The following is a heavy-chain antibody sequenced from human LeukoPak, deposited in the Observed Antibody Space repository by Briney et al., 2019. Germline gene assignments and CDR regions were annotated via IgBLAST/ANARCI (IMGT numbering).Heavy chain of an antibody. CDR3: ATIPYCSGGSCYFSSREYFQH. CDR2: IIPIFGTA. J-gene: IGHJ1*01. V-gene: IGHV1-69*06. CDR1: GGTFSSYA. Sequence: EASVKVSCKASGGTFSSYAISWVRQAPGQGLEWMGGIIPIFGTANYAQKFQGRVTITADKSMSTAYMELSSLRSEDTAVYYCATIPYCSGGSCYFSSREYFQHWGQGTLVTASS. D-gene: IGHD2-15*01.